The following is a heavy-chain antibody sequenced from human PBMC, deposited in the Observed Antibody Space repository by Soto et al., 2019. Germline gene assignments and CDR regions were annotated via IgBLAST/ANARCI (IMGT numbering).Heavy chain of an antibody. CDR3: ASAVAVPADFDY. CDR2: INAGNGNT. Sequence: QVQLVQSGAEEKKPGASVKVSCKASGYTFTGYAMHWLRQAPGQRLEWMGWINAGNGNTKYSQKFQGRVTITRDTSASTAYMELSSLRSEDTAVYYCASAVAVPADFDYWGQGTLVTVSS. CDR1: GYTFTGYA. V-gene: IGHV1-3*05. D-gene: IGHD6-19*01. J-gene: IGHJ4*02.